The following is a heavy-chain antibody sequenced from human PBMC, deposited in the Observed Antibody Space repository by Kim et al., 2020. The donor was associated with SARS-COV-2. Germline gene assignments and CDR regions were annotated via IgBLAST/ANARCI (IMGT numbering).Heavy chain of an antibody. D-gene: IGHD6-19*01. J-gene: IGHJ4*02. CDR3: ARLEWLVPVGY. CDR2: IYYSGST. V-gene: IGHV4-39*01. Sequence: SETLSLTCTVSGGSISSSSYYWGWIRQPPGKGLEWIGSIYYSGSTYYNPSLKSRVTISVDTSKNQFSLKLSSVTAADTAVYYCARLEWLVPVGYWGQGTLVTVSS. CDR1: GGSISSSSYY.